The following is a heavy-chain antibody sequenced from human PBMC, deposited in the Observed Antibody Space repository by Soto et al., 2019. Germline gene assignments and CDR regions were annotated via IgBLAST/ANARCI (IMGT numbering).Heavy chain of an antibody. CDR2: IYYRGST. D-gene: IGHD3-22*01. V-gene: IGHV4-31*03. J-gene: IGHJ3*02. Sequence: SETLSLTCTVSGGSISSGGYYCSWIRQHPGKGLEWIGYIYYRGSTYYNPSLRSRVTISVDTSKNQFYLKLSSVTAADTAVYCCARPLGYYYEILRAFDIWGQGTMVTVSS. CDR3: ARPLGYYYEILRAFDI. CDR1: GGSISSGGYY.